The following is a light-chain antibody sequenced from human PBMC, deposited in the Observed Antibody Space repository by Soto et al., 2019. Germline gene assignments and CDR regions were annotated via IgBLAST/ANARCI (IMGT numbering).Light chain of an antibody. J-gene: IGKJ5*01. CDR1: QSVSSSY. Sequence: EIVLTQSPGTLALSSGERATLSCRASQSVSSSYLAWYQQKPAQAPRLLIYGASNRATGIPDRFSGSGSGTDFTLTISRLEPEDLAVYYCQQYGSSPITFGQGTRLEIK. CDR2: GAS. CDR3: QQYGSSPIT. V-gene: IGKV3-20*01.